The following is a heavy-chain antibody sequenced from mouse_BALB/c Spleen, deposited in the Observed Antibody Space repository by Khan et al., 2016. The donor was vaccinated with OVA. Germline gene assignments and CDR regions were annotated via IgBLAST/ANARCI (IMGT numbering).Heavy chain of an antibody. Sequence: EVQLQESGPGLVKPSQSLSLTCTVTGYSITSDYAWNWIRQFPGNKLEWMGYISYSGSSGYHPSLKSRISITRDTSKNQFFLQLNYMTTEDTATXYCAGGRTYWGQGTSVTVSS. V-gene: IGHV3-2*02. CDR2: ISYSGSS. J-gene: IGHJ4*01. CDR3: AGGRTY. CDR1: GYSITSDYA.